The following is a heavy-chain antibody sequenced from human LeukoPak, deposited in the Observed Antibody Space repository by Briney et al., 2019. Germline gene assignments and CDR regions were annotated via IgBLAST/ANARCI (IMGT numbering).Heavy chain of an antibody. J-gene: IGHJ5*02. V-gene: IGHV3-33*01. CDR3: AREERNWFDP. CDR2: IWYDGSNK. CDR1: GFTFSSYG. Sequence: GRSLRLSCAASGFTFSSYGMHWVRQAPGKGPEWVAVIWYDGSNKYYADSVKGRFTISRDNSKNTLYLQMNSLRAEDTAVYYCAREERNWFDPWGQGTLVTVSS.